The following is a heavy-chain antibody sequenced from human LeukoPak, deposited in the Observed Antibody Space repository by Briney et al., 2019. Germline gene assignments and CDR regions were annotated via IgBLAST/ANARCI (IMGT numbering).Heavy chain of an antibody. J-gene: IGHJ5*02. CDR1: GGSISSSSYY. CDR2: IYYSGST. D-gene: IGHD3-10*01. V-gene: IGHV4-39*01. Sequence: PSETLSLTCTVSGGSISSSSYYWGWIRQPPGTGLEWIGSIYYSGSTYYNPSLKSRVTISVDTSKNQFSLKLSSVTAADTAVYYCARHEGITMVRGVIIQAGWFDPWGQGTLVTVSS. CDR3: ARHEGITMVRGVIIQAGWFDP.